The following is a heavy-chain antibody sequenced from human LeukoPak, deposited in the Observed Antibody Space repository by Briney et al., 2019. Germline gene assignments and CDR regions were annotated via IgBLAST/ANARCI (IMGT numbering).Heavy chain of an antibody. Sequence: SETLSLACTVSGGSISSHYWSWIRQPPGKGLEWIGYIYYSGSTNYNPSLKSRVTIPVDTSKNQFSLKLSSVTAADTAVYYCARRAASSSSWYKSFDYWGQGTLVTVSS. CDR2: IYYSGST. V-gene: IGHV4-59*11. CDR1: GGSISSHY. D-gene: IGHD6-13*01. CDR3: ARRAASSSSWYKSFDY. J-gene: IGHJ4*02.